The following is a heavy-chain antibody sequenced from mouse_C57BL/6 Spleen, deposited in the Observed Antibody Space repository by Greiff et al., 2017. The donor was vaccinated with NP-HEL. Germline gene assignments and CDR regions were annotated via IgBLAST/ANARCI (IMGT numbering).Heavy chain of an antibody. CDR1: GYTFTSYW. CDR2: IHPNSGST. J-gene: IGHJ2*01. V-gene: IGHV1-64*01. CDR3: ARDLTGTYYFDY. Sequence: QVQLQQPGAELVKPGASVKLSCKASGYTFTSYWMHWVKQRPGQGLEWIGMIHPNSGSTNYNEKFKSKATLTVDKSSSTAYMQLSSLTSEDSAVYYCARDLTGTYYFDYWGQGTTLTVSS. D-gene: IGHD4-1*01.